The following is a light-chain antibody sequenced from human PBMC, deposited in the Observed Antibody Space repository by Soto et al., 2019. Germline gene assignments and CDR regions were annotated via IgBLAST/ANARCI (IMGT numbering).Light chain of an antibody. CDR3: QQYEDWPET. V-gene: IGKV3-15*01. CDR1: QSVSSN. Sequence: EKVMTQSPATLSVPPGERATLSCRASQSVSSNLAWYQQKPGQAPRLLIYDASTRATCIPARFSGSGSGTEFTLTISSLQSEDRAGYYCQQYEDWPETFGEGTKVEIK. J-gene: IGKJ1*01. CDR2: DAS.